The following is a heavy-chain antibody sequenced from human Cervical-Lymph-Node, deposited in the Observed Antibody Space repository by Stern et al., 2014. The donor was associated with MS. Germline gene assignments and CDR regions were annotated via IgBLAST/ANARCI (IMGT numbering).Heavy chain of an antibody. CDR1: GDTFTNYA. CDR2: IIPLFGTA. D-gene: IGHD6-19*01. Sequence: VQLVESGADVKKPGSSVKVSCKASGDTFTNYAINWVRQAPGQGLEWMEGIIPLFGTAHYAQQFQGRVTISADTSTSTVYMELYSLKSDDTAVYYCARDEAGVAFDIWGQGTMVTVSS. CDR3: ARDEAGVAFDI. V-gene: IGHV1-69*06. J-gene: IGHJ3*02.